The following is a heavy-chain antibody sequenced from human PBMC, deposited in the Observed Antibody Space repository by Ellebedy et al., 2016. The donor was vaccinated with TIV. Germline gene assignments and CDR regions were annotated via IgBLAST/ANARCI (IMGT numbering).Heavy chain of an antibody. V-gene: IGHV3-7*01. CDR3: ARRNWYSADY. Sequence: GESLKISCAASGLTPGSSWMSWVRQAPGKGLEWVANINQDGSEEYYVDSVKGRFSISRDNAKNCLYLQMSSLRAEDTALYYCARRNWYSADYWGQGTLVTASS. D-gene: IGHD2-21*02. J-gene: IGHJ4*02. CDR2: INQDGSEE. CDR1: GLTPGSSW.